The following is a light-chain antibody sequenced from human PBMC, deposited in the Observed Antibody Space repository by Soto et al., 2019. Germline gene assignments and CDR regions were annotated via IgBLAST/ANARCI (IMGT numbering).Light chain of an antibody. CDR1: SGSIASNY. CDR2: EDD. Sequence: NFMLTQPHSVSESPGKTVTISCTHTSGSIASNYVQWYQQRPVSAPTTVIYEDDQRPSGVPARFSGSIDASSDSASLTISGLKTEDEAVYYCQSFDSSNSVLFGGGTKLTVL. V-gene: IGLV6-57*04. J-gene: IGLJ2*01. CDR3: QSFDSSNSVL.